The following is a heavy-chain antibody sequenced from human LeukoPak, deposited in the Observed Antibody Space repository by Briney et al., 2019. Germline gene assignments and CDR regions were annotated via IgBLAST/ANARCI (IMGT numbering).Heavy chain of an antibody. CDR3: ARGRTYYYDSSGYYPT. CDR1: GGSISSGGYY. D-gene: IGHD3-22*01. CDR2: IYYSGST. J-gene: IGHJ5*02. Sequence: SETLSLTCTVSGGSISSGGYYWSWIRQHPGKGLEWIGYIYYSGSTYYNPSLKSRVTISVDTSKNQFSLKLSSVTAADTAVYYCARGRTYYYDSSGYYPTWGQGTLVTVSS. V-gene: IGHV4-31*03.